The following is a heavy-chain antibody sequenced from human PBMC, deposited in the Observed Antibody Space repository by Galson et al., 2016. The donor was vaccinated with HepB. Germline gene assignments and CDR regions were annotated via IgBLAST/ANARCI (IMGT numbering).Heavy chain of an antibody. CDR1: GFSISIYS. D-gene: IGHD3-22*01. V-gene: IGHV3-23*01. CDR3: AKDRYDSSGARYDY. Sequence: SLRLSCAASGFSISIYSMDWVRQAPGKGLEWVSAIRGSGTGTSYTDSVKGRFTISRDNPRNMLFLQMTSMRAEDTAVYYCAKDRYDSSGARYDYWGQGTLVTVSS. CDR2: IRGSGTGT. J-gene: IGHJ4*02.